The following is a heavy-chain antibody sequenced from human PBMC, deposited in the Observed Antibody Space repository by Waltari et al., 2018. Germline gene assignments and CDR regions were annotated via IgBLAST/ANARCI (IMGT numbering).Heavy chain of an antibody. J-gene: IGHJ5*02. V-gene: IGHV4-39*07. CDR3: ARPPSTVTTDPWFDP. CDR1: GGSISSSSYY. D-gene: IGHD4-17*01. Sequence: QLQLQESGPGLVKPSETLSLTCTVSGGSISSSSYYWGWIRQPPGKGLEWIGSIYYSGSTYYNPSLKSRVTISVDTSKNQFSLKLSSVTAADTAVYYCARPPSTVTTDPWFDPWGQGTLVTVSS. CDR2: IYYSGST.